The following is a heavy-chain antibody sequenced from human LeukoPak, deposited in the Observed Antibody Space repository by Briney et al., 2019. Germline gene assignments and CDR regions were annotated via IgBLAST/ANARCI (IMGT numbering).Heavy chain of an antibody. J-gene: IGHJ4*02. CDR2: ISYDGSNK. D-gene: IGHD1-26*01. V-gene: IGHV3-30*18. CDR3: AKDRVGATLDY. Sequence: GGSLRLSCAASGFPFSSYGMHWVRQAPGKGLEWVAVISYDGSNKYYADTVKGRFTISRDNSKNTLYLQMNSLRAEDTAVYYCAKDRVGATLDYWGQGTLVTVSS. CDR1: GFPFSSYG.